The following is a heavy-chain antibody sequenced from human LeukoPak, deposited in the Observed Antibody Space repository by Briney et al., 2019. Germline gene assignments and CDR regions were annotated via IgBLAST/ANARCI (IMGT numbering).Heavy chain of an antibody. CDR3: ARDFRAARNDAFDI. D-gene: IGHD6-6*01. Sequence: GGSLRLSCAASGFTFSSYSMNWVRQAPGKGLEWVSYISSASGSIYYADSVKGRFTISRDNAKNSVYLQMNSLRAEDTAVYYCARDFRAARNDAFDIWGQGTMVTVSS. J-gene: IGHJ3*02. CDR2: ISSASGSI. V-gene: IGHV3-48*04. CDR1: GFTFSSYS.